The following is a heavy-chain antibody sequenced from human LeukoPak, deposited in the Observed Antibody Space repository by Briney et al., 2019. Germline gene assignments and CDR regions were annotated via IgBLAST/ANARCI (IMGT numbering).Heavy chain of an antibody. J-gene: IGHJ6*03. CDR3: TRTIFGVVTTYYMDV. V-gene: IGHV3-73*01. CDR1: GFTFSSYS. Sequence: PGGSLRLSCAASGFTFSSYSMNWVRQASGKWLEWVGRIRSKANSYATAYAASVKGRFTISRDDSKNTAYLQMNGLKTEDTAVYYCTRTIFGVVTTYYMDVWGKGTTVTVSS. CDR2: IRSKANSYAT. D-gene: IGHD3-3*01.